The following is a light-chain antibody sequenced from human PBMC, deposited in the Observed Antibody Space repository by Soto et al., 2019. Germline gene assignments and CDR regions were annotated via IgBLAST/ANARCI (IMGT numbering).Light chain of an antibody. Sequence: ELVLTQSPGTLPLSPGERATLSCRASQSVSNNYLAWYHQKPGRAPRLVISGASSRATGIPDRFSGSGSGAYVAVTISTLEPEGFAVYYCEQYGTSPWTYGQGTGVEI. CDR3: EQYGTSPWT. J-gene: IGKJ1*01. CDR1: QSVSNNY. V-gene: IGKV3-20*01. CDR2: GAS.